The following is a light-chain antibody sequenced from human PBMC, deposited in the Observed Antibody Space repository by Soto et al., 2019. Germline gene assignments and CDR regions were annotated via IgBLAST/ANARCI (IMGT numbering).Light chain of an antibody. V-gene: IGLV2-14*01. CDR3: SSYTSSSSPYV. Sequence: VLTQPASVSGSPGQSITISCTGTSSDVGGYNYVSWYQQHPGKAPKLMIYDVSNRPSGVSNRFSGSKSGNTASLTISGLQAEDEADYYCSSYTSSSSPYVFGTGTKVTVL. CDR2: DVS. J-gene: IGLJ1*01. CDR1: SSDVGGYNY.